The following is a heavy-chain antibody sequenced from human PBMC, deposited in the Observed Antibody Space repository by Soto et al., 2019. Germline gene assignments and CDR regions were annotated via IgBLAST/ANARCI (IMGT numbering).Heavy chain of an antibody. J-gene: IGHJ4*02. V-gene: IGHV3-23*01. Sequence: GGSLRLSCAASGFTFSSYAMSWVRQAPGKGLEWVSVITHNGRSTYYADSVKGRFTISRDSSKNTVSLEMTSLRAEDTAVYYCAKGGRQWLVTSDFNYWGQGALVTSPQ. CDR2: ITHNGRST. D-gene: IGHD6-19*01. CDR3: AKGGRQWLVTSDFNY. CDR1: GFTFSSYA.